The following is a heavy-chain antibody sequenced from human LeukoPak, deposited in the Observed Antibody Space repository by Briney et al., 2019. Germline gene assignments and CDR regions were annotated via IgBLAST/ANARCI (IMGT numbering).Heavy chain of an antibody. CDR3: TTTPGCSSTSCYIDY. Sequence: GGSLRLSCAASGFTFSRSAMHWVRQASGKGLEWVGRIRSKANSYATGYAASVKGRFTISRDDSKNTAYLQMNSLKTEDTAVYYCTTTPGCSSTSCYIDYWGQGTLVTVSS. D-gene: IGHD2-2*02. J-gene: IGHJ4*02. CDR2: IRSKANSYAT. CDR1: GFTFSRSA. V-gene: IGHV3-73*01.